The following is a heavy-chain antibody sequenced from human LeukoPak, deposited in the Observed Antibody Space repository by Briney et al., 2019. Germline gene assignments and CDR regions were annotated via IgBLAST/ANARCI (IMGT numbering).Heavy chain of an antibody. CDR1: RLAFSECW. Sequence: GGTPSRSCSVDRLAFSECWMRWARQGQRKGLGWVANIRQDGNEKNYVASVKGRFTISRDNAKISLFLQMVSLRAEDTALYYCASERHYGIRDYWGQGTLVTVSS. D-gene: IGHD3-10*01. CDR3: ASERHYGIRDY. CDR2: IRQDGNEK. J-gene: IGHJ4*02. V-gene: IGHV3-7*03.